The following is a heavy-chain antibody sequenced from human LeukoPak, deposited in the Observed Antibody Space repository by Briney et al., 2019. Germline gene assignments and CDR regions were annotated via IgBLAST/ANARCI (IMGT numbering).Heavy chain of an antibody. CDR3: MAESSSPWEGY. CDR2: ISSSSSTI. J-gene: IGHJ4*02. Sequence: GGSLRLSCAASGFTFSSYSMNWVRQAPGKGLEWVSYISSSSSTIYYADSVKGRFTISRDNAKNSLYLQMNSLRAEDTAVYYCMAESSSPWEGYWGQGTLVTVSS. CDR1: GFTFSSYS. D-gene: IGHD6-6*01. V-gene: IGHV3-48*04.